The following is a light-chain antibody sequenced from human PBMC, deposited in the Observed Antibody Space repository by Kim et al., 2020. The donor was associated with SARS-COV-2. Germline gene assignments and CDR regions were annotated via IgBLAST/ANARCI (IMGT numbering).Light chain of an antibody. Sequence: QSVLTQPPSVSAAPGQKVTISCSGSSSNIGNNYVSWYQQLPGTAPKLLIYDNNKRPSGIADRFSGSKSGTSATLDITGLQTGDEADYYCGTWDNSLSAVVFGGGTQLTVL. CDR1: SSNIGNNY. CDR2: DNN. V-gene: IGLV1-51*01. J-gene: IGLJ2*01. CDR3: GTWDNSLSAVV.